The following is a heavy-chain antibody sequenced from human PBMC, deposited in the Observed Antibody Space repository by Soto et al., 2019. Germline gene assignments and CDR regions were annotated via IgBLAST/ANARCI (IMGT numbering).Heavy chain of an antibody. CDR2: IYHSGTT. Sequence: QVQLQESGPGLVKPSGTLSLTCVVSGASISSNNWWSWVRQPPGKGLEWIGEIYHSGTTSYNPSLKSRVTMSVDKSKSQFSLKVTSVTAADTAVYFCAKDGSGHPYYSDNWGQGTLVTVSS. D-gene: IGHD2-15*01. V-gene: IGHV4-4*02. CDR3: AKDGSGHPYYSDN. CDR1: GASISSNNW. J-gene: IGHJ4*02.